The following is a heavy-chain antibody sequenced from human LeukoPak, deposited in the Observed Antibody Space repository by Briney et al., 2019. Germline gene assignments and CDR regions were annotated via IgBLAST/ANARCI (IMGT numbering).Heavy chain of an antibody. J-gene: IGHJ4*02. CDR3: ARGGAARPDY. CDR2: ISSSSSTT. Sequence: GGSLRLSCAASGFTFSTCWMHWVRQAPGKGLEWVSYISSSSSTTNYADSVKGRFTISRDNAKNSLYLQMNSLRAEDTAVYFCARGGAARPDYWGQGTLVTVSS. V-gene: IGHV3-48*01. CDR1: GFTFSTCW. D-gene: IGHD6-6*01.